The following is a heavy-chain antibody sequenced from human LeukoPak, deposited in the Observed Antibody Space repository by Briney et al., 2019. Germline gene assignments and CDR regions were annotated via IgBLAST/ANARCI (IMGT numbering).Heavy chain of an antibody. CDR2: ISASADRT. V-gene: IGHV3-23*01. J-gene: IGHJ4*02. CDR1: GFTFSTYA. Sequence: GGSLRLPCAASGFTFSTYAMTWVRQAPGKGLEWVSSISASADRTYYADSVKGRFTISRDNSKNTLDLQMNSLRAEDTAVFYCAKGGYKGDFFDYWGQGSLVTVSS. D-gene: IGHD1-14*01. CDR3: AKGGYKGDFFDY.